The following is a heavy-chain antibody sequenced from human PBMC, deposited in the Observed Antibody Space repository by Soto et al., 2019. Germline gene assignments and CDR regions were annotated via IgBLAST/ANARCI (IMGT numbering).Heavy chain of an antibody. J-gene: IGHJ6*02. CDR2: INPNSGGT. CDR1: GYTFTGYY. CDR3: ARDLNILTGYESWVNYYYYGMDV. V-gene: IGHV1-2*04. D-gene: IGHD3-9*01. Sequence: ASVKVSCKASGYTFTGYYMHWVRQAPGQGLEWMGWINPNSGGTNYAQKFQGWVTMTRDTSISTAYMELSRLRSDDTAVYYCARDLNILTGYESWVNYYYYGMDVWGQGTTVTVSS.